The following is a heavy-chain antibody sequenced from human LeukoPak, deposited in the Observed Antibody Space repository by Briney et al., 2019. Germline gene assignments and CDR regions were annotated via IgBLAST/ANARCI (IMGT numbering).Heavy chain of an antibody. CDR3: ARDEYSGNAFDI. CDR2: ISSSSSYI. D-gene: IGHD6-6*01. CDR1: GFTFSSYS. V-gene: IGHV3-21*01. J-gene: IGHJ3*02. Sequence: GGSLRLFCAASGFTFSSYSMKWVRQAPGKGLEWVSSISSSSSYIYYADSVKGRFTISRDNAKNSLYLQMNSLRAEDTAVYYCARDEYSGNAFDIWGQGTMVTVSS.